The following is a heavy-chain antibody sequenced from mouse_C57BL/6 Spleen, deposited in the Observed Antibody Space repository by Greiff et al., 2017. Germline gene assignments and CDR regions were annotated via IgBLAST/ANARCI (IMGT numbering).Heavy chain of an antibody. D-gene: IGHD1-1*01. Sequence: VQLQQSGPELVKPGASVKIPCKASGYTFTDYNMDWVKQSHGKSLEWIGDINPNNGGTIYNQKFKGKATLTVDKSSSTAYMELRSLTSEDTAVYYCARWDYGSSYGYFDVWGTGTTVTVSS. V-gene: IGHV1-18*01. CDR1: GYTFTDYN. J-gene: IGHJ1*03. CDR2: INPNNGGT. CDR3: ARWDYGSSYGYFDV.